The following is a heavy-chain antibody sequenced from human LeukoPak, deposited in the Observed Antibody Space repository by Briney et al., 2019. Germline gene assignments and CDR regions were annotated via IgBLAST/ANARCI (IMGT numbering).Heavy chain of an antibody. D-gene: IGHD2-2*01. J-gene: IGHJ6*02. CDR1: GGSFSGYY. Sequence: SETLSLTCAVYGGSFSGYYWSWIRQPPGKGLEWIGEINHSGSTNYNPSLKSRVTISVDTSKNQFSLKLSSVTAADTAVYYCARGLLCCSSTSCYGYYYYGMDVWGEGTTVTVS. V-gene: IGHV4-34*01. CDR3: ARGLLCCSSTSCYGYYYYGMDV. CDR2: INHSGST.